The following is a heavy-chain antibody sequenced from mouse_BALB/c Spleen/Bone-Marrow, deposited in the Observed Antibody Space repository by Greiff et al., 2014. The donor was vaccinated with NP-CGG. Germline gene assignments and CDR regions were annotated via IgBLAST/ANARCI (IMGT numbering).Heavy chain of an antibody. Sequence: EVQLQQSGAELVKPGASVKLSCTASGFNIKDTYMRWVKQRPEQGLEWIGRIDPANGNTKYDPKFQGKATITADTSSNTAYLQLSSLTSEDTAVYYCAPYYYGSSSFAYWGQGTLVTVSA. D-gene: IGHD1-1*01. CDR1: GFNIKDTY. CDR3: APYYYGSSSFAY. CDR2: IDPANGNT. J-gene: IGHJ3*01. V-gene: IGHV14-3*02.